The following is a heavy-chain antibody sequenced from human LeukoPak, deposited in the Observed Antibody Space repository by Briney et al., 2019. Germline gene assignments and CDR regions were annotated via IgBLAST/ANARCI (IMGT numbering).Heavy chain of an antibody. CDR2: ISSSSSYI. J-gene: IGHJ4*02. V-gene: IGHV3-21*01. Sequence: SISSSSSYIYYADSVKGRFTISRDNAKNSLYLQMNSLRAEDTAVYYCARRIAAAGGSDYWGQGTLVTVSS. CDR3: ARRIAAAGGSDY. D-gene: IGHD6-13*01.